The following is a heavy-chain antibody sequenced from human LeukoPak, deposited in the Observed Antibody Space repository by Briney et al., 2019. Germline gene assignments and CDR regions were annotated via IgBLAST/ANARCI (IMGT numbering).Heavy chain of an antibody. V-gene: IGHV3-30*18. J-gene: IGHJ4*02. D-gene: IGHD1-14*01. CDR1: AFTFRPYG. CDR3: AKDRHPARPDGYCFDY. Sequence: GGSLRLSCAASAFTFRPYGMHWVRQAPGKGLEWVAVISYDANNKNYADSVKGRFTISRDNSKNTLYLQMNSLRAEDTAVYYCAKDRHPARPDGYCFDYWGQGTLVTVSS. CDR2: ISYDANNK.